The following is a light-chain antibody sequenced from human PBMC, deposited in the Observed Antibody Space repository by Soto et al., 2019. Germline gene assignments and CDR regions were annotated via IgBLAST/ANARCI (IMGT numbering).Light chain of an antibody. CDR3: CSYVSSKTYV. V-gene: IGLV2-14*01. CDR2: EVS. Sequence: QSALTQPASVTGSPGQSITISCTGTRTDVGGYNFVSWYQQHPGKAPKLIIYEVSNRPSGVSNRFSGSKSDNTASLTISWLQAEDEADYYCCSYVSSKTYVFGAGTKVTVL. CDR1: RTDVGGYNF. J-gene: IGLJ1*01.